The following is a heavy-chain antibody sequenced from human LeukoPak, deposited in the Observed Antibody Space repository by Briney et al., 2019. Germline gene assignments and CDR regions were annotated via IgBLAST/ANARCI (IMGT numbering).Heavy chain of an antibody. CDR2: ISPDGRTT. J-gene: IGHJ3*02. CDR1: GFTFSSYW. CDR3: SRNGLASTYDI. D-gene: IGHD3/OR15-3a*01. V-gene: IGHV3-74*01. Sequence: GGSLRLSCAASGFTFSSYWMHWVRQTPGKGLVWVSYISPDGRTTNYADSVKGRFTISRDNPKNTLYLQLNSLSAEDTAVYYCSRNGLASTYDIWGQGTMVTVSS.